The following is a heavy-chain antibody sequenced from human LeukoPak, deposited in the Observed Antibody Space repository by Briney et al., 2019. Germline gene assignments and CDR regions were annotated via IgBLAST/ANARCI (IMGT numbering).Heavy chain of an antibody. CDR1: GFSFTNAW. CDR2: IKNKVDGGTV. J-gene: IGHJ4*02. D-gene: IGHD4-17*01. Sequence: GGSLRRSCVGSGFSFTNAWMSWVRQAPGKGLEWVGRIKNKVDGGTVDYAAAVKGRFTISRDDSKNTLFLQMNSLKTEDTAVYYCTTDPGDYEIYWGQGTLVTVSS. CDR3: TTDPGDYEIY. V-gene: IGHV3-15*01.